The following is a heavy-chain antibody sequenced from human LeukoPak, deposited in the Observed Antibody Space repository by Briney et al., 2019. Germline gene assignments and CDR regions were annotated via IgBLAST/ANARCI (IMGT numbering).Heavy chain of an antibody. CDR1: AFSLSTYA. CDR2: ITSNGDTT. J-gene: IGHJ4*02. CDR3: VKVSSTGGATGLDN. V-gene: IGHV3-64D*06. D-gene: IGHD1-26*01. Sequence: PGGSLRLSCSASAFSLSTYATHSVRQAPGKGLDYVAGITSNGDTTYHADSVKGRFTISRDNSKNTLYFQMSSLRAEDTAVYYWVKVSSTGGATGLDNWGQGTLVTVSS.